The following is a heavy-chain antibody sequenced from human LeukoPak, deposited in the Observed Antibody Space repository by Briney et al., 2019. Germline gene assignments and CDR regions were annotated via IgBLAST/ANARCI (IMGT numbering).Heavy chain of an antibody. D-gene: IGHD6-6*01. CDR3: ARDKEQLVRGRLGYYYYMDV. CDR1: GYTFTGYY. CDR2: INPNSGGT. Sequence: GASVKVSCKASGYTFTGYYMHWVRQAPGQGLEWMGWINPNSGGTNYAQKFQGRVTMTRDTSISTAYMELSRLRSDDTAVYYCARDKEQLVRGRLGYYYYMDVWGKGTTVTVSS. V-gene: IGHV1-2*02. J-gene: IGHJ6*03.